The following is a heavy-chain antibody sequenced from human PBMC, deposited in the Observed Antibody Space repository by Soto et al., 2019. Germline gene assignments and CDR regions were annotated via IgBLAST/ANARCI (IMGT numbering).Heavy chain of an antibody. CDR3: ARGRRYSSSWYWFDP. J-gene: IGHJ5*02. CDR2: IYYNGNT. Sequence: SETLSLTCTVSGASITSGGYYWSWVRQHPGKGLEWIGYIYYNGNTKYNSSLKSRVTISVYTDKNQFPLNLSCVTAADTAVYYCARGRRYSSSWYWFDPWGQGTLVTVSS. V-gene: IGHV4-31*03. CDR1: GASITSGGYY. D-gene: IGHD6-13*01.